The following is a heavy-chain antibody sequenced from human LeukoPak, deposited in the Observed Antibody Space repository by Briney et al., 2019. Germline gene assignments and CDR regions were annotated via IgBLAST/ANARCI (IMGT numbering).Heavy chain of an antibody. D-gene: IGHD1-26*01. J-gene: IGHJ4*02. Sequence: SETLSLTCTVSGGSISSYYWSWLRQPAGKGLECLGVIYTTGSTNYNPSLKSRVTMSVDTSKNQFSLKLSSVTAADTAVYYCAREWELYQLFDYWGQGTLVTVST. CDR1: GGSISSYY. CDR3: AREWELYQLFDY. V-gene: IGHV4-4*07. CDR2: IYTTGST.